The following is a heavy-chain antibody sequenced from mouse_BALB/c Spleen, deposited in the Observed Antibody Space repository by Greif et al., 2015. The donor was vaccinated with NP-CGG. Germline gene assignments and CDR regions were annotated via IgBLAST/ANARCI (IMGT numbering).Heavy chain of an antibody. CDR2: IDPSDSYT. CDR1: GYTFTSYW. J-gene: IGHJ4*01. D-gene: IGHD2-1*01. V-gene: IGHV1S127*01. CDR3: TRASTNYAMDY. Sequence: VQLQQSGAELVKPGASVKMSCKASGYTFTSYWMHWVKQRPGQGLEWIGVIDPSDSYTSYNQKFKGKATLTVDTSSSTAYMQLSSLTSEDSAVYYCTRASTNYAMDYWGQGTSVTVSS.